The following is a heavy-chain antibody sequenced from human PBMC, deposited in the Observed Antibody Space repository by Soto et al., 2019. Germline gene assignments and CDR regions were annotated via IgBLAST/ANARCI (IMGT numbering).Heavy chain of an antibody. CDR2: IYPGDSDT. CDR1: AYTFTSNW. CDR3: ARQDYYDSSGYYFPFDY. D-gene: IGHD3-22*01. J-gene: IGHJ4*02. Sequence: GESLKISCKGSAYTFTSNWIGWVRQMPGKGLEWMGIIYPGDSDTRYSPSFQGQVTISADKSISTAYLQWSSLKASDTAMYYCARQDYYDSSGYYFPFDYWGQGTLVTVSS. V-gene: IGHV5-51*01.